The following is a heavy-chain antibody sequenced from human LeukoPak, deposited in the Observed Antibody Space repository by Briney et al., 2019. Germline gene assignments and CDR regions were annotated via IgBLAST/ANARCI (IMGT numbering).Heavy chain of an antibody. J-gene: IGHJ3*02. CDR3: AKTRPGKPFEFDI. CDR1: GFTLSVDG. D-gene: IGHD1-1*01. CDR2: ISYDGGNK. Sequence: GRTLRLSCAASGFTLSVDGMHGVREAPGKGLEWGALISYDGGNKYTAESVRGGFTIPRANSKNRPYRQMTILRAQDTAVNYCAKTRPGKPFEFDIWGQGTMVTVSS. V-gene: IGHV3-33*05.